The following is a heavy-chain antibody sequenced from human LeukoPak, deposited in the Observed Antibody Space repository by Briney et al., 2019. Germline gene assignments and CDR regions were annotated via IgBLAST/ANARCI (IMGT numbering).Heavy chain of an antibody. Sequence: PGRSLRLSCAASGFTFSSYGMHWVRQAPGKGLEWVAVIWYDGSNKYYADSVKGRFTISRDNAKNSLYLQMNSLRAEDTAVYYCARVGQLRGNYYYGMDVWGQGTTVTVSS. D-gene: IGHD2-2*01. CDR3: ARVGQLRGNYYYGMDV. V-gene: IGHV3-33*01. CDR2: IWYDGSNK. J-gene: IGHJ6*02. CDR1: GFTFSSYG.